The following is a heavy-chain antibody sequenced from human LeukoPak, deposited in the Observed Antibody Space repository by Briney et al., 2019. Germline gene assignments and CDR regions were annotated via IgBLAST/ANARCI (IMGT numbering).Heavy chain of an antibody. CDR1: GGSFSDYY. J-gene: IGHJ4*02. CDR2: IYYSGST. D-gene: IGHD1-26*01. CDR3: ARQMGRGSYFDY. Sequence: SETLSLTCAVYGGSFSDYYWSWIRQPPGKGLEWIASIYYSGSTYYNPSLKSRVTISVDTSKNQFSLKLSSATAADTAVYYCARQMGRGSYFDYWGQGTLVTVSS. V-gene: IGHV4-34*01.